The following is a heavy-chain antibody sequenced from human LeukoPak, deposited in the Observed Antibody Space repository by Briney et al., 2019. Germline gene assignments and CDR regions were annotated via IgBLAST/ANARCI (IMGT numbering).Heavy chain of an antibody. V-gene: IGHV1-18*01. D-gene: IGHD3-16*02. CDR2: ISAYNGNT. CDR3: ARAHYDCVWGSYRSFDY. CDR1: GYTFTSYG. J-gene: IGHJ4*02. Sequence: ASVKVSCKASGYTFTSYGISWVRQAPGQGLEWMGWISAYNGNTNYAQKLQGRVTMTTDTSTSTAYMELRSLRSDDTAVYYCARAHYDCVWGSYRSFDYWGQGTLVTVSS.